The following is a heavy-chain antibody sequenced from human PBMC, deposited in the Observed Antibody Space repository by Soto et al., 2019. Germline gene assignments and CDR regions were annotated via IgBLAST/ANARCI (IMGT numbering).Heavy chain of an antibody. Sequence: QVQLVESGGGVVQPGRSLRLSCAASGFTFSSYGMHWVRQAPGKGLEWVAVISYDGSNKYYADSVKGRFTISRDNSKNTLYLQMNSPRAEDTAVYYCATDEEIQLVDYWGQGTLVTVSS. D-gene: IGHD5-18*01. CDR1: GFTFSSYG. CDR2: ISYDGSNK. CDR3: ATDEEIQLVDY. V-gene: IGHV3-30*03. J-gene: IGHJ4*02.